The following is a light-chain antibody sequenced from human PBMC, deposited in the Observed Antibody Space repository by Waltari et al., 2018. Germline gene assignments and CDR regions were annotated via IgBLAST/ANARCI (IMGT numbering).Light chain of an antibody. CDR2: AVS. CDR3: SSYTSTNTGV. Sequence: QSALTQPASVSGSPGQSITISRPGTSCHCGSYTHVSCYQQHPGKAPQLILYAVSYRPSGIANRFSGSKSGNTATLTISGLQAEDEADYYCSSYTSTNTGVFGTGTKVTVL. CDR1: SCHCGSYTH. V-gene: IGLV2-14*01. J-gene: IGLJ1*01.